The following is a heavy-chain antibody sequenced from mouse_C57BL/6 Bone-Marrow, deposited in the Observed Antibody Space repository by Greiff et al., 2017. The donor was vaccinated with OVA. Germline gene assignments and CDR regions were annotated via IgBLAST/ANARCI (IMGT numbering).Heavy chain of an antibody. J-gene: IGHJ1*03. CDR3: ARGYGKGGYFDV. Sequence: VQLKESGPVLVKPGASVKMSCKASGYTFTDYYMNWVKQSHGKSLEWIGVINPYNGGTSYNQKFKGKATLTVDKSSSTAYMELNSLTSEDSAVYYCARGYGKGGYFDVWGTGTTVTVSS. CDR1: GYTFTDYY. D-gene: IGHD2-1*01. V-gene: IGHV1-19*01. CDR2: INPYNGGT.